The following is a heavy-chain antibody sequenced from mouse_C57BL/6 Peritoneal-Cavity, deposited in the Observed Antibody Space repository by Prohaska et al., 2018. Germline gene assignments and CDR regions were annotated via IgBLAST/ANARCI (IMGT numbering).Heavy chain of an antibody. CDR2: TI. D-gene: IGHD1-1*01. V-gene: IGHV5-17*01. J-gene: IGHJ1*03. CDR3: ASRGYGSSYEYFDV. Sequence: TIYYADTVKGRFTISRDNAKNTLFLQMTRLRSEETAMYYCASRGYGSSYEYFDVWGTGTTVTVSS.